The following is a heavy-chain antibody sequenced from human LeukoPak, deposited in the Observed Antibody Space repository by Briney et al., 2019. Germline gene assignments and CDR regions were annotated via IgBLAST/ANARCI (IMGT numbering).Heavy chain of an antibody. CDR2: INPSGVST. Sequence: GASVKVSCKASGYTFTNYYMHWVRQAPGQGLEWMGIINPSGVSTSYTQKFQGRVTMTRDMSTSTVYMELSSLRSEDTAVYYCARGRNFYDSSDYYEGDAFDIWGQGTLVTVSS. CDR1: GYTFTNYY. J-gene: IGHJ3*02. CDR3: ARGRNFYDSSDYYEGDAFDI. V-gene: IGHV1-46*01. D-gene: IGHD3-22*01.